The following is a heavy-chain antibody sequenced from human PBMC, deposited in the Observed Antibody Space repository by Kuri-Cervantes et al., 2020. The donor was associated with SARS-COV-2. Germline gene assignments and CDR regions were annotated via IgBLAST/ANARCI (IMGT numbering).Heavy chain of an antibody. J-gene: IGHJ6*02. D-gene: IGHD4-23*01. CDR3: ARDLFGGGGYYYGMDV. CDR2: ISYDGSNK. CDR1: GFTFSSYA. Sequence: GESLKISCAVSGFTFSSYAMHWVRQAPGKGLEWVAVISYDGSNKYYADSVEGRFTISRDNSKNTLYLQMNSLRAEDTAVYYCARDLFGGGGYYYGMDVWGQGTTVTVSS. V-gene: IGHV3-30-3*01.